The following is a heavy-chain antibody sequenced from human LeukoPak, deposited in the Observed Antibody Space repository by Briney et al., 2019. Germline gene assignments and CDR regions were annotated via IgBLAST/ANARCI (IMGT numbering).Heavy chain of an antibody. V-gene: IGHV4-59*08. J-gene: IGHJ5*02. CDR3: ARSRSGSYYDWFDP. D-gene: IGHD1-26*01. CDR1: GGSISSYY. CDR2: IYYSGST. Sequence: SETLSLTCTVSGGSISSYYWSWIRQPPGKGLEWIGYIYYSGSTNYNPSLKSRVTISVDTSKNQFSLKLSSVTAADTAVYYCARSRSGSYYDWFDPWGQGTLVTVSS.